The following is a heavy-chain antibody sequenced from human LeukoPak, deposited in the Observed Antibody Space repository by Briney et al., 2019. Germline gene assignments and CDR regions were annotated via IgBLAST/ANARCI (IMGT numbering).Heavy chain of an antibody. CDR3: ARDYSSSPPRTFDY. Sequence: ASVKVSCKASGYTSTAYYIHWVRQAPGQGLEWMGWISPNSGGTNYAPKFQGRVTMTRDTSISTAYMELSSLRSDDTAVYYCARDYSSSPPRTFDYWGRGTLATVSS. CDR1: GYTSTAYY. V-gene: IGHV1-2*02. D-gene: IGHD6-6*01. CDR2: ISPNSGGT. J-gene: IGHJ4*02.